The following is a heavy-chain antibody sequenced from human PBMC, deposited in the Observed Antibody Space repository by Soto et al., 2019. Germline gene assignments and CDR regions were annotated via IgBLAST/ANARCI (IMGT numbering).Heavy chain of an antibody. CDR1: GGTFSSYT. CDR3: ARHGQVVLVTTTRDYYYDRIGA. Sequence: QVQLVQSGAEVKKPGSSVKVSCKSSGGTFSSYTISWVRQAPGQGLEWMGRIIPILGVTNYAQKFQGRVTTTADKSTSTAHVDLSSLSSANTPVYYRARHGQVVLVTTTRDYYYDRIGAWGQGTTVT. D-gene: IGHD6-13*01. V-gene: IGHV1-69*02. J-gene: IGHJ6*02. CDR2: IIPILGVT.